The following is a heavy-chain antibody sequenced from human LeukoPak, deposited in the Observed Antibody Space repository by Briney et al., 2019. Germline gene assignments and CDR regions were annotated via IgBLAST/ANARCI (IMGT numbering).Heavy chain of an antibody. D-gene: IGHD1-26*01. CDR1: GFSFSTYA. J-gene: IGHJ4*02. Sequence: GGPLRLSCAASGFSFSTYAMHWVRQAPGKGLEYVAAITSNGGSTYYASSVKGRFTISRDNSKNTLYLQMGSPRAEDMAVYYCARVRWSSAFDYWGQGTLVTVSS. CDR2: ITSNGGST. CDR3: ARVRWSSAFDY. V-gene: IGHV3-64*01.